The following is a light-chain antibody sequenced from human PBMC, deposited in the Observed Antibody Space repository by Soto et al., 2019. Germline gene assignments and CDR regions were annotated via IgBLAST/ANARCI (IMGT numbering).Light chain of an antibody. Sequence: EIVMTQSPVTLSVSPWERATLSCRASQSISNHLAWYQQKPGQAPRLLIHGESTRATGITARFSGSGSGTEFTLHISSLQSEDFAVYYCQQYNNWPPRTFGQGTKLEIK. V-gene: IGKV3-15*01. CDR1: QSISNH. CDR2: GES. J-gene: IGKJ2*01. CDR3: QQYNNWPPRT.